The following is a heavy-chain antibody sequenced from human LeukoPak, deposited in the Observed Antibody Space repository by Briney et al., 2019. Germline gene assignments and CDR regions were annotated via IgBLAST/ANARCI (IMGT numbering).Heavy chain of an antibody. J-gene: IGHJ4*02. CDR2: ISGDGGST. CDR1: GFTFDDYA. D-gene: IGHD3-3*01. Sequence: GGSLRLSCAASGFTFDDYAMHWVRQAPGKGLEWVSLISGDGGSTYYADSVKGRFTISRDNSKNSLYLQMNSLRTEDTALYYCAKDTPSWDFWSGYYNTNDYWGQGTLVTVSS. V-gene: IGHV3-43*02. CDR3: AKDTPSWDFWSGYYNTNDY.